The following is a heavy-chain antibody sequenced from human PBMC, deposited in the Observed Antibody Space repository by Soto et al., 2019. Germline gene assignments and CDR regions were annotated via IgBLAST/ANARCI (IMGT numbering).Heavy chain of an antibody. CDR1: GYTFTSYA. V-gene: IGHV1-3*05. CDR3: ARAPSWWYFDL. Sequence: QVQLVQSGAEEKKPGASVKVSCKASGYTFTSYAMHWVRQAPGQRLEWRGWINAGNGNTKYSQKFQGRVTITRDTSASTAYMELSSLRSEDTAVYYCARAPSWWYFDLWGRGTLVTVSS. J-gene: IGHJ2*01. CDR2: INAGNGNT.